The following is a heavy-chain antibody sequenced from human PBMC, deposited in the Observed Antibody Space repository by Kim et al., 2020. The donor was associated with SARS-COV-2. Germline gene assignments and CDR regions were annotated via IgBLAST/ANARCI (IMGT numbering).Heavy chain of an antibody. Sequence: GGSLRLSCVASGVTFSRYWMHWVRQPPGKGLVWVSRIKNDGTTTSYADSVKGRFTISSDSAKNTLYLQMDSLRAEDTAVYYCARGADYGLYYFDLWGQGTLVTVSS. CDR1: GVTFSRYW. CDR2: IKNDGTTT. J-gene: IGHJ4*02. V-gene: IGHV3-74*01. CDR3: ARGADYGLYYFDL. D-gene: IGHD4-17*01.